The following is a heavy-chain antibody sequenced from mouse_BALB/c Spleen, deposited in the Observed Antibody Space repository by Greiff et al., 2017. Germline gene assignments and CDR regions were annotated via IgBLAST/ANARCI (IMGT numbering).Heavy chain of an antibody. CDR3: ARDHARAMDY. V-gene: IGHV5-4*02. Sequence: EVKLMESGGGLVKPGGSLKLSCAASGFTFSDYYMYWVRQTPEKRLEWVATISDGGSYTSYQDSVKGRFTISRDNAKNNLYLQMSSLKSEDTAMYYCARDHARAMDYWGQGTSVTVSS. CDR1: GFTFSDYY. CDR2: ISDGGSYT. J-gene: IGHJ4*01.